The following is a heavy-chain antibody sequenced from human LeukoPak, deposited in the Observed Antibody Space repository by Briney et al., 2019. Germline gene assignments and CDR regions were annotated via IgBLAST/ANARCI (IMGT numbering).Heavy chain of an antibody. J-gene: IGHJ4*02. D-gene: IGHD3/OR15-3a*01. CDR1: GFTFSDHY. CDR2: ISSSRGNTI. V-gene: IGHV3-11*01. Sequence: GGSLRLSCVGSGFTFSDHYMSWIRQAPGKGLEWISYISSSRGNTIYYADSVKGRFTISRDNTKNSLFLQMNSLRAEDTAVYYCARIWVYGLVSYWGQGTLVTVSS. CDR3: ARIWVYGLVSY.